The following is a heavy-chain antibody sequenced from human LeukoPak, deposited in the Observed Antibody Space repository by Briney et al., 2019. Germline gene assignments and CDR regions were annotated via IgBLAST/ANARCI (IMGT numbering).Heavy chain of an antibody. D-gene: IGHD3-22*01. CDR1: GYTFTSYG. V-gene: IGHV1-18*01. J-gene: IGHJ6*02. CDR2: ISAYNGNT. Sequence: ASVKVSCKAPGYTFTSYGISWVRQAPGQGLEWMGWISAYNGNTNYAQKLQGRVTMTTDTSTSTAYMELRSLRSDDTAVYYCARDVDYYDSSGYPKSYYYYYGMDVWGQGTTVTVSS. CDR3: ARDVDYYDSSGYPKSYYYYYGMDV.